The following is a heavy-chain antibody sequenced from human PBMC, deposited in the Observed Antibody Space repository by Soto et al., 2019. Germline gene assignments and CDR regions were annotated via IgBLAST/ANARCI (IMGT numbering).Heavy chain of an antibody. D-gene: IGHD4-17*01. Sequence: EVPVLESGGGLVQPGGSLRLSCAASGFTFSSYAMSWVRQAPGQGLEWVSAISGSGSNPYYADSVKGRFTISRDNSKNTLYLQMNSLRAEDTALYYFAKTASMTIRDGFDHWGQGTLVTVSS. CDR2: ISGSGSNP. CDR1: GFTFSSYA. J-gene: IGHJ4*02. V-gene: IGHV3-23*01. CDR3: AKTASMTIRDGFDH.